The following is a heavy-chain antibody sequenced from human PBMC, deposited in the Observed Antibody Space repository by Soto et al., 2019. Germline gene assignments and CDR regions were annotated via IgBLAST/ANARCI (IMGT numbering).Heavy chain of an antibody. D-gene: IGHD3-22*01. CDR2: IFHSGIT. V-gene: IGHV4-59*01. CDR3: ARDRYFYDSAGYYRTLDS. CDR1: GGSFNNDY. J-gene: IGHJ5*01. Sequence: QVHLQESGPGLVKPSETLSLSCTISGGSFNNDYWTWIRQSPGKGLEWIGYIFHSGITDYNPSVKSRVTIFIDKSKNLFSLKLTSVTAADTAVYYCARDRYFYDSAGYYRTLDSWGQGILVTVST.